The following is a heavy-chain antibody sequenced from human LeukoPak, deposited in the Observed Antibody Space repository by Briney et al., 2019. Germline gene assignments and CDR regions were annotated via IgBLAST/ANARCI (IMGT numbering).Heavy chain of an antibody. D-gene: IGHD3-22*01. V-gene: IGHV3-23*01. CDR3: ARDSGIYDSSGYYGLSYYGMDV. Sequence: PGGSLRLSCAASGFTFASYAMTWVRQAPGKGLEWFSAISGSGGGTYYADSVKGRFTISRDNYKNTLYLQMNSLRAEDTAVYYCARDSGIYDSSGYYGLSYYGMDVWGQGTTVTVSS. CDR2: ISGSGGGT. J-gene: IGHJ6*02. CDR1: GFTFASYA.